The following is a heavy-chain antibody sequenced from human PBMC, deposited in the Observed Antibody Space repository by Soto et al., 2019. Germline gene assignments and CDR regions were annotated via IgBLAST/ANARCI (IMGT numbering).Heavy chain of an antibody. CDR2: ISGSGGST. CDR1: GFTFSSYA. Sequence: EVQLLESGGGLVQPGGSLRLSCAASGFTFSSYAMSWVRQAPGKGLEWVSAISGSGGSTYYADSVKGRFTISRDNSKNTRYLQMNSLRAEDTAVYYGAKDVRVGATMHYWGQGTLVTVSS. CDR3: AKDVRVGATMHY. J-gene: IGHJ4*02. D-gene: IGHD1-26*01. V-gene: IGHV3-23*01.